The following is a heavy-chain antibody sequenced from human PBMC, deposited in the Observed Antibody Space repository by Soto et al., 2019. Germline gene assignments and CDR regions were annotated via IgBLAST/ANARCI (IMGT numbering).Heavy chain of an antibody. CDR3: ARRANRGYSYGYIFVY. CDR2: IYYSGST. Sequence: SETLSLTCTVSGGSISSSSYYWGWIRQPPGKGLEWIGSIYYSGSTYYNPSLKSRVTISVDTSKNQFSLKLSSVTAADTAVYYCARRANRGYSYGYIFVYWGQGTLVTVSS. D-gene: IGHD5-18*01. CDR1: GGSISSSSYY. J-gene: IGHJ4*02. V-gene: IGHV4-39*01.